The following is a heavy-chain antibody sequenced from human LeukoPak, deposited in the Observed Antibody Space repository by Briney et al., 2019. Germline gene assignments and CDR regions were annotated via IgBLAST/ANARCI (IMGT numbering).Heavy chain of an antibody. CDR3: ARDRALGATNGFDP. V-gene: IGHV3-21*01. CDR1: GFTFISYS. Sequence: SGGSLRLSCAASGFTFISYSMNWVRQAPGKGLEWVSSISNSSPNIYYADSVKGRFTISRDNAKNSLYLQMNSLRAEDTAVYYCARDRALGATNGFDPWGQGTLVTVSS. D-gene: IGHD1-26*01. J-gene: IGHJ5*02. CDR2: ISNSSPNI.